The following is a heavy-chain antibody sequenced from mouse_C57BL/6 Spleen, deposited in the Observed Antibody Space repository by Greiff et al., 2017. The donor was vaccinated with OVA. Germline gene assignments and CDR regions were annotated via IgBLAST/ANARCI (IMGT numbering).Heavy chain of an antibody. Sequence: EVMLVESGGGLVKPGGSLKLSCAASGFTFSSYAMSWVRQTPEKRLEWVATISDGGSYTYYPDNVKGRFTISRDNAKNNLYLQMSHLKSEDTAMYYCARDLYYSNLFAYWGQGTLVTVSA. CDR2: ISDGGSYT. D-gene: IGHD2-5*01. CDR1: GFTFSSYA. J-gene: IGHJ3*01. V-gene: IGHV5-4*01. CDR3: ARDLYYSNLFAY.